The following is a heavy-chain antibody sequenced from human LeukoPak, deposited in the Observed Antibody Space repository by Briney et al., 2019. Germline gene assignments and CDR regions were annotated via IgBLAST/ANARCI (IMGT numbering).Heavy chain of an antibody. J-gene: IGHJ4*02. D-gene: IGHD6-13*01. Sequence: GGSLRLSCAASGFTVSSNYMSWVRQAPGKGLEWVSVIYSGGSTYYADSVKGRFTISRDNSKNTLYLQMNSLRAEDTAVYYCARDRDDSIAAAGSGDDYWGQGTLVTVSS. CDR3: ARDRDDSIAAAGSGDDY. CDR2: IYSGGST. V-gene: IGHV3-53*01. CDR1: GFTVSSNY.